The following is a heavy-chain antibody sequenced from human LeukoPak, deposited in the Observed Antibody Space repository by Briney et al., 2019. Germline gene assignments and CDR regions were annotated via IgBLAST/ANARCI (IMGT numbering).Heavy chain of an antibody. CDR3: ARGRGSYYFDY. CDR1: GLTVSTNY. Sequence: GGSLRLSCAASGLTVSTNYMSWVRQAPGKGLEWVSVIYSGGSTYYADSVKGRFTISRDNSKNTLYLQTNSLRAEDTAVYYCARGRGSYYFDYWGQGTLVTVSS. V-gene: IGHV3-53*01. D-gene: IGHD1-26*01. CDR2: IYSGGST. J-gene: IGHJ4*02.